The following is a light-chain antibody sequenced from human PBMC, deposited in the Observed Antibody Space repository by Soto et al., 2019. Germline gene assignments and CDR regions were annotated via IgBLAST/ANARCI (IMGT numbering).Light chain of an antibody. CDR3: CSDAGSGIYV. CDR2: EVT. J-gene: IGLJ1*01. V-gene: IGLV2-23*02. Sequence: QSVLTQPASVSGSPGQSITISCTGTSSDVGRYNFVSWYQQHPGKVPKVMIYEVTKRPSGVSNRFSGSESGNMAFLTISGLQAEDEADYYCCSDAGSGIYVFGTGTKVTVL. CDR1: SSDVGRYNF.